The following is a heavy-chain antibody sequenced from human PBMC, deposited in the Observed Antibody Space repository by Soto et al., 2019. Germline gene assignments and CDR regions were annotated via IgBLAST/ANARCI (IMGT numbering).Heavy chain of an antibody. V-gene: IGHV4-39*01. CDR2: IYYSGST. CDR1: GVSISSSSYY. CDR3: ARRGSGSYSDY. J-gene: IGHJ4*02. D-gene: IGHD3-10*01. Sequence: PSETLSLTCTVSGVSISSSSYYWGWIRQPPGKGLEWIGSIYYSGSTYYNPSLKSRVTISVDTSKNQFSLKLSSVTAADTAVYYCARRGSGSYSDYWGQGTLVTVS.